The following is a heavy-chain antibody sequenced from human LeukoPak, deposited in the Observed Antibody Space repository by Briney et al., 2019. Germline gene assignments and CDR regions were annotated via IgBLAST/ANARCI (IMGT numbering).Heavy chain of an antibody. Sequence: GGSLRLSCGVSGFTFSSYALFWVRQAPGKGLEWVSGISYDGSNTYYADSVKGRFTISRDNSKNTLYLQMKSLRPEDTALYYCARDLSGYYDSSAVRGFHHWGQGTLVTVSS. CDR1: GFTFSSYA. D-gene: IGHD3-22*01. V-gene: IGHV3-30*14. CDR3: ARDLSGYYDSSAVRGFHH. CDR2: ISYDGSNT. J-gene: IGHJ1*01.